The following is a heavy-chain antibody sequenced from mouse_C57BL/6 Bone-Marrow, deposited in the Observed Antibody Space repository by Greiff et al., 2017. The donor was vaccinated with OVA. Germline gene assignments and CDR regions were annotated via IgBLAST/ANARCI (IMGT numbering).Heavy chain of an antibody. CDR1: GYTFTDYN. Sequence: EVQLQQSGPELVKPGASVKIPCKASGYTFTDYNMDWVKQSHGKSLEWIGDINPNNGGTIYNQKFKGKATLTVAKSSSTAYMELRSLTSEDTAVYYCARLSYYGTKSPNWGQGTLVTVSA. CDR2: INPNNGGT. D-gene: IGHD1-1*01. CDR3: ARLSYYGTKSPN. J-gene: IGHJ3*01. V-gene: IGHV1-18*01.